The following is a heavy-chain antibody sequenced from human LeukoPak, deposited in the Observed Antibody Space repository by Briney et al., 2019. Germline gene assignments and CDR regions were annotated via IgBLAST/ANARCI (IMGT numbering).Heavy chain of an antibody. CDR2: IIPIFGTA. CDR3: ARGLSIAAAGFDY. CDR1: GRTFSSYA. Sequence: SVKVSCKASGRTFSSYAISWVRQAPGQGLGWIGGIIPIFGTANYAQKFQGRITITADEATSTAYMELSSLRSEDTAVYYCARGLSIAAAGFDYWGQGALVTVSS. D-gene: IGHD6-13*01. J-gene: IGHJ4*02. V-gene: IGHV1-69*13.